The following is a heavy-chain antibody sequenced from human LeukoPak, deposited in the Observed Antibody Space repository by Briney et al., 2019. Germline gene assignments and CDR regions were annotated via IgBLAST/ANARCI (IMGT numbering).Heavy chain of an antibody. Sequence: PSETLPLTCTVSGGSISSSSYYWGWIRQPPGKGLEWIGSIYYSGSTYYNPSLKSRVTISVDTSKNQFSLKLSSVTAADTAVYYCARIQAGKLRYFDWLNWFDPWGQGTLVTVSS. CDR2: IYYSGST. CDR3: ARIQAGKLRYFDWLNWFDP. J-gene: IGHJ5*02. V-gene: IGHV4-39*07. CDR1: GGSISSSSYY. D-gene: IGHD3-9*01.